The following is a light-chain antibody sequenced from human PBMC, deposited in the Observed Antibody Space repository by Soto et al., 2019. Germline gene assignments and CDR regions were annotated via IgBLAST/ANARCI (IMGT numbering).Light chain of an antibody. CDR1: QSISTW. V-gene: IGKV1-5*01. Sequence: DIQMTQSPSTLSASVGDRVTITCRASQSISTWLAWYQQKPGKAPKLLIYGASSLQGGVPSRFSGSGSGTEFTLTISSLQPDDFATYYCQQYNSYPWTFGQGTKLEIK. J-gene: IGKJ2*02. CDR3: QQYNSYPWT. CDR2: GAS.